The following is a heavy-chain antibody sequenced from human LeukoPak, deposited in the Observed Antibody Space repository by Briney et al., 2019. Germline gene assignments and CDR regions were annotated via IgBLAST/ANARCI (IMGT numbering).Heavy chain of an antibody. D-gene: IGHD1-26*01. Sequence: SETLSLTCTVSGGSISSSSYYWGWIRQPPGKGLEWIGSIYYSGSTYYNPSLKSRVTISVDTSKNQFSLKLSSVTAADTAVYYCARPLYSGSYRRRDEYFQHWGQGTLVTVSS. J-gene: IGHJ1*01. CDR3: ARPLYSGSYRRRDEYFQH. CDR1: GGSISSSSYY. V-gene: IGHV4-39*07. CDR2: IYYSGST.